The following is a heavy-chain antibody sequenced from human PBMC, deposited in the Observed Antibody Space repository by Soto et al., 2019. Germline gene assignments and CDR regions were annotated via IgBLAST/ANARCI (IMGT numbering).Heavy chain of an antibody. J-gene: IGHJ6*03. CDR2: ISWNSGSI. D-gene: IGHD6-19*01. CDR3: AKDSSGGYYYYYMDV. V-gene: IGHV3-9*01. Sequence: EVQLVESGGGLVQPVRSLRLSCAASGFTFDDYAMHWVRQAPGKGLEWVSGISWNSGSIGYADYVKGRVTISRDNAKNSLYLQMTSLRAEDTALYYCAKDSSGGYYYYYMDVWSKGTTVTVSS. CDR1: GFTFDDYA.